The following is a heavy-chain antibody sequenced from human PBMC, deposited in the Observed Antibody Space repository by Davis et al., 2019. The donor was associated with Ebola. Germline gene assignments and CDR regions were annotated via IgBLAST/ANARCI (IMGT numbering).Heavy chain of an antibody. J-gene: IGHJ3*02. CDR3: AKDTSNIWFDI. V-gene: IGHV3-23*01. CDR1: GFVFRTYV. CDR2: LGTSADT. D-gene: IGHD1-26*01. Sequence: GGSLRLSCAASGFVFRTYVMRWVRQAPGKGLEWVSTLGTSADTYYADSVKGRFTISRDNSKNTLYLQMNGLRVEDTAIYYCAKDTSNIWFDIWGQGTNVTVSS.